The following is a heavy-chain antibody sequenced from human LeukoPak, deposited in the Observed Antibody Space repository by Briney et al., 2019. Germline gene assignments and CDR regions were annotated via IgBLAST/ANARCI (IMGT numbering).Heavy chain of an antibody. CDR1: GFTFSSYG. J-gene: IGHJ4*02. V-gene: IGHV3-30*18. CDR3: AKPGGGYYYFDY. Sequence: GRSLRLSCAASGFTFSSYGMHWVRQAPGKGLEGVAVISYDGSNKYYADSVKGRFTISRDNSKNTLYLQMNSLRAEATAVYYCAKPGGGYYYFDYWGQGTLVTVPS. CDR2: ISYDGSNK. D-gene: IGHD6-13*01.